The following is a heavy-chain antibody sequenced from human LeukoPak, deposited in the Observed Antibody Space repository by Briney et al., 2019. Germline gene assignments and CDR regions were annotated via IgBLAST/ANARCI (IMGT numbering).Heavy chain of an antibody. J-gene: IGHJ3*02. CDR1: GYTFSGYC. CDR2: INPNSGGT. V-gene: IGHV1-2*02. D-gene: IGHD3-10*01. Sequence: ASVKVSCKASGYTFSGYCMHWVRQAPGQGLEWMGWINPNSGGTNYAQKFQGRVTMTRDTSISTAYMELSRLRSDDTAVYSCARRTGDYYGSRSQYAFDIWGQGTMVTVSS. CDR3: ARRTGDYYGSRSQYAFDI.